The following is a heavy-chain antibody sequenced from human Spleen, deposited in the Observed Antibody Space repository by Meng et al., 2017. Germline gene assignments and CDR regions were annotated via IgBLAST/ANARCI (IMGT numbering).Heavy chain of an antibody. D-gene: IGHD6-19*01. Sequence: VQLEESGPRRVEPWGTLSLTCVVSGGSISSIDWWSWVRQPPGKGLEWIGEIYHGGDTNYNPSLKSRVTIAIDKSKNQFSLKLTSVTAADTAVYYCASWIYSCGWQWGQGALVTVSS. J-gene: IGHJ4*02. V-gene: IGHV4/OR15-8*02. CDR1: GGSISSIDW. CDR3: ASWIYSCGWQ. CDR2: IYHGGDT.